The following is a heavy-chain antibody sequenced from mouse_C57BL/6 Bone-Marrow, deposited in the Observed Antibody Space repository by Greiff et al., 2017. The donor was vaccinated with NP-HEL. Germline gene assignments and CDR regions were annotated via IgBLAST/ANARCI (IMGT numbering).Heavy chain of an antibody. CDR3: AREIGDYFDY. J-gene: IGHJ2*01. CDR1: GFTFSSYA. D-gene: IGHD2-14*01. Sequence: EVQLVESGGGLVKPGGSLKLSCAASGFTFSSYAMSWVRQTPEKRLEWVATISDGGSYTYYPDNVKGRFTISRDNAKNNLYLQMSHLKSEDTAMYYCAREIGDYFDYWGQGTTLTVSS. CDR2: ISDGGSYT. V-gene: IGHV5-4*01.